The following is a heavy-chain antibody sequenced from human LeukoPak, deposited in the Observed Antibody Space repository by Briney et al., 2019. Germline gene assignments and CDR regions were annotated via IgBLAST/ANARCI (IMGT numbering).Heavy chain of an antibody. CDR3: AKDQSTTVVTPEYFQH. Sequence: SGGSLRLSCAASGFTFSSYAMSWVRQAPGKGLEWVSAISGSGGSTYYADSVKGRFTISRDNSKNTLYLQMNSLRAEDTAVYYCAKDQSTTVVTPEYFQHWGQGTLVTVSS. J-gene: IGHJ1*01. V-gene: IGHV3-23*01. CDR1: GFTFSSYA. CDR2: ISGSGGST. D-gene: IGHD4-23*01.